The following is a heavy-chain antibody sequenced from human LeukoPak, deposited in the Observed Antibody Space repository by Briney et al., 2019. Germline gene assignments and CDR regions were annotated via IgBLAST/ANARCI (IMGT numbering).Heavy chain of an antibody. D-gene: IGHD3-16*01. CDR2: IIDSGDIT. CDR3: AKLGGQEVYNYYVGV. Sequence: GGSLRLSCEASGFTLSSYAMSWVRQAPGKGLEWVSGIIDSGDITYYANSVKGRFTISRDDSKNTLYLQMNSLRAEDTAVYYCAKLGGQEVYNYYVGVWGKGTTVAVSS. CDR1: GFTLSSYA. J-gene: IGHJ6*03. V-gene: IGHV3-23*01.